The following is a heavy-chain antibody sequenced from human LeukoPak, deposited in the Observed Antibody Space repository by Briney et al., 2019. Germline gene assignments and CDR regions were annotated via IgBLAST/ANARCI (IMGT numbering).Heavy chain of an antibody. J-gene: IGHJ4*02. CDR3: ARVRTYYYDSSGYEDY. D-gene: IGHD3-22*01. CDR1: GYTFTSYG. Sequence: GASVKVSCKASGYTFTSYGISWVRQAPGQGLEWMGWISAYNGNTNYAQKLQGRATMTTDTSTSTAYMELRSLRSDDTAVYYCARVRTYYYDSSGYEDYWGQGTLVTVSS. CDR2: ISAYNGNT. V-gene: IGHV1-18*01.